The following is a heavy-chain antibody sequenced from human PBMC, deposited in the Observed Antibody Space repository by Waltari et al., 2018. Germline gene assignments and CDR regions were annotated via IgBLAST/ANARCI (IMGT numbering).Heavy chain of an antibody. V-gene: IGHV4-38-2*01. D-gene: IGHD3-10*01. CDR3: ARGSYYMDV. CDR2: IYHSGST. CDR1: GYSISSGYY. J-gene: IGHJ6*03. Sequence: QVQLQESGPGLVKPSETLSLTCAVSGYSISSGYYWGWIRQPPGKGLEWIGSIYHSGSTYYNPSLKSRVTISVDTSKNQFSLKLSSVTAADTAVYYCARGSYYMDVWGKGTTVTISS.